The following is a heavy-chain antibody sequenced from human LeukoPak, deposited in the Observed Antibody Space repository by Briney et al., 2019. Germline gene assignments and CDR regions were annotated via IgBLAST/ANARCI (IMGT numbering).Heavy chain of an antibody. D-gene: IGHD1-26*01. Sequence: GGSLRLSCAASGFTFNSYSMNWVRQAPGKGLEWVSAVSGSGATTYYADSVKGRFTISRDNSKNTLYLQMNSLRAEDTAVYYCAKGAPTQGFYWGQGTLVTVSS. CDR1: GFTFNSYS. CDR3: AKGAPTQGFY. V-gene: IGHV3-23*01. J-gene: IGHJ4*02. CDR2: VSGSGATT.